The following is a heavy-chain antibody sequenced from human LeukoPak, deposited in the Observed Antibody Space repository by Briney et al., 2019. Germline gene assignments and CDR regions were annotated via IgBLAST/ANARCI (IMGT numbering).Heavy chain of an antibody. CDR1: VYTFTSYW. D-gene: IGHD5-12*01. CDR3: ARRVATSYYYMDV. CDR2: IYPGDSDT. J-gene: IGHJ6*03. V-gene: IGHV5-51*01. Sequence: GESLKISCKASVYTFTSYWIGCVRQMPGKNPEWMGIIYPGDSDTRYSPSFQGQVTISADKSISTAYLQWSSLKASDTAMYYCARRVATSYYYMDVWGKGTTVTVSS.